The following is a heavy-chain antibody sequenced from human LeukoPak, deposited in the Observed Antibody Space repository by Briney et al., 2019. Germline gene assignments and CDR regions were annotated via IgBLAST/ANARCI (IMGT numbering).Heavy chain of an antibody. CDR2: IKQDGRAK. CDR3: ARDRSKRCLDS. V-gene: IGHV3-7*01. CDR1: GFTFSTYW. Sequence: GGSLRLSCADSGFTFSTYWMRCVRHAPGKGLEWVANIKQDGRAKNYVDSVRGRFTISRDNAKNPLYLKMNSLRAEDTAVYYCARDRSKRCLDSWGQGTLVTVSS. J-gene: IGHJ4*02.